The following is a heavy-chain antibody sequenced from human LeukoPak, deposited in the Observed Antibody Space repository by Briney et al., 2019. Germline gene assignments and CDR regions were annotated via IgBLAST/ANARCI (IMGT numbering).Heavy chain of an antibody. CDR2: IYYSGST. CDR1: GGSISSYY. D-gene: IGHD5-24*01. CDR3: ARVGGGWLQLFDY. J-gene: IGHJ4*02. Sequence: PSETLSLTCTVSGGSISSYYWSWIRQPPGKGLEWIGYIYYSGSTNYDPSLKSRVTISVDTSKNQFSLKLSSVTAADTAVYYCARVGGGWLQLFDYWGQGNLVTVSS. V-gene: IGHV4-59*01.